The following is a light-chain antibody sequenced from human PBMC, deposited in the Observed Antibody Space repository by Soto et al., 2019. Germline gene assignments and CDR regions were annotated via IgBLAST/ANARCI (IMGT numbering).Light chain of an antibody. J-gene: IGLJ1*01. Sequence: QSALTQPASLSASPGQSITISCTGASSDVGGYNYVSWYQQHAGKAPKLMIYEVSNRPSGISTRFSGAKSGNTASLTISGIKAEDEADYYCTSYTSSTTYVFGTGTKLTVL. CDR1: SSDVGGYNY. CDR2: EVS. CDR3: TSYTSSTTYV. V-gene: IGLV2-14*01.